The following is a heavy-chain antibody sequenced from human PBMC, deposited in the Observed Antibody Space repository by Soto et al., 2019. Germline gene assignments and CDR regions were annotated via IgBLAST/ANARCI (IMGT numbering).Heavy chain of an antibody. CDR2: IVVGSGNT. V-gene: IGHV1-58*02. D-gene: IGHD3-10*01. J-gene: IGHJ6*02. CDR3: AASLITVVRGVPYYGMDV. CDR1: GFTFTSSA. Sequence: QMQLVQSGPEVKKPGTSVKVSCKASGFTFTSSAMQWVRQARGQRLEWIGWIVVGSGNTNYAQKFQERVTITRDMSTSAAYMELSSLRSEDTTVYYWAASLITVVRGVPYYGMDVGGQGTTVTVSS.